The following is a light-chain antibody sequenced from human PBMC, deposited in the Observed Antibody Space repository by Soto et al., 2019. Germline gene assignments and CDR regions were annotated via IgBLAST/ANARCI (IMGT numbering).Light chain of an antibody. CDR1: QSISNY. J-gene: IGKJ1*01. CDR2: AAS. CDR3: QQSYSTPWT. Sequence: DIQMTQSPSSLSASVGDRVTITCRASQSISNYLNWYQQKPGKAPKLLIYAASSLQSGVPSRFSGSGSGTDFPLTISSLQPEDFATYYCQQSYSTPWTFGQGTKVEFK. V-gene: IGKV1-39*01.